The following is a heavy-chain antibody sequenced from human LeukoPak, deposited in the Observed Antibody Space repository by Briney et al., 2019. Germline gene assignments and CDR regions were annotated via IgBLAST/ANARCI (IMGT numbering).Heavy chain of an antibody. CDR1: GFTFSSYW. V-gene: IGHV3-74*01. J-gene: IGHJ4*02. Sequence: GSLRLSCAASGFTFSSYWMHWVRQAPGKGLVWVSRINTDGSSTSYADSVKGRFTISRDNAKNTLYLQMNSLRAEDTAVYYCARDTGFDYSNYWFDYWGQGTLVTVSS. D-gene: IGHD4-11*01. CDR2: INTDGSST. CDR3: ARDTGFDYSNYWFDY.